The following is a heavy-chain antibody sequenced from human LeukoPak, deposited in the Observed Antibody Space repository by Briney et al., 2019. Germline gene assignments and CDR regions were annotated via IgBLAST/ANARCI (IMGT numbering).Heavy chain of an antibody. V-gene: IGHV4-38-2*01. D-gene: IGHD7-27*01. CDR3: ARPNPLGILDS. J-gene: IGHJ4*02. CDR1: GYSISSGYY. CDR2: IYHSGST. Sequence: SETLSLTCAVSGYSISSGYYWGWIRQPPGKGLEWIGSIYHSGSTYYNPSLKSRVTISVDTSKNQLSLRLSSVTAADTAVYYCARPNPLGILDSWGQGTLVTVSS.